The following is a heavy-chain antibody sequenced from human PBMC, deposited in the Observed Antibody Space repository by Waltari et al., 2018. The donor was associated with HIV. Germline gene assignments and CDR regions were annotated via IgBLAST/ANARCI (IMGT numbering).Heavy chain of an antibody. CDR2: IKRNSDGGTI. CDR3: TASGV. Sequence: EVQLVESGGGLVKPGGSLGLSCAASGFFVTEAWMTWVRQSPGKGLEWVRRIKRNSDGGTIDYAAHVQDRITILRDDSKNTLHLQMNDLKTEDTAVYYCTASGVWGQGTTVTVSS. V-gene: IGHV3-15*01. CDR1: GFFVTEAW. D-gene: IGHD3-10*01. J-gene: IGHJ6*02.